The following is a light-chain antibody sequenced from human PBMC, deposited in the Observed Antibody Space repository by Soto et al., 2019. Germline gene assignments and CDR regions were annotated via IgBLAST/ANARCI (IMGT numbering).Light chain of an antibody. J-gene: IGKJ2*01. Sequence: DIQMTQSPSSLSASVGDRVTITCRASQSISSYLNWYRQKPGKAPKLLIYAASSLQSGVPSRFSGSGFGTDFTLTISSLQPEDFATYYCQQSYSTPPYTFGQGTKVDIK. V-gene: IGKV1-39*01. CDR1: QSISSY. CDR3: QQSYSTPPYT. CDR2: AAS.